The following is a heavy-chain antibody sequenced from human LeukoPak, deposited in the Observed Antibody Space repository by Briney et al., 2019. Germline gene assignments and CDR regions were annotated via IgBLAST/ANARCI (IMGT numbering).Heavy chain of an antibody. Sequence: SGGSLRLSCAASGFTLSSYSMNWVRQAPGKGLEWVSSISSSSSYIYYADSVKGRFTISRDNAKNSLYLQMNSLRAEDTAVYYCARGRQYGSGSYPPYYYYGMDVWGQGTTVTVSS. D-gene: IGHD3-10*01. CDR1: GFTLSSYS. V-gene: IGHV3-21*01. CDR3: ARGRQYGSGSYPPYYYYGMDV. J-gene: IGHJ6*02. CDR2: ISSSSSYI.